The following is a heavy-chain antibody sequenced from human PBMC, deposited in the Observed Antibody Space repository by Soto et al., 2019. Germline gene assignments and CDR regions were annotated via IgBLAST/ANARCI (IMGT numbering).Heavy chain of an antibody. CDR2: INSNSGAT. D-gene: IGHD3-16*01. Sequence: ASVKVSCKASGYSFAGFYIHWMRQAPGQGLEWVGSINSNSGATTYAQKFQDSVAMTRDTSVSTAYMDLNRLTSDDTAIYYCAIIMTHSDSFDIWGQGTMVTV. CDR3: AIIMTHSDSFDI. V-gene: IGHV1-2*04. CDR1: GYSFAGFY. J-gene: IGHJ3*02.